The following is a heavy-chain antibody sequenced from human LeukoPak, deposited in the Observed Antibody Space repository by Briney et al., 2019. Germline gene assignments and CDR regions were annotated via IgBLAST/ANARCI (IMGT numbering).Heavy chain of an antibody. D-gene: IGHD2-15*01. CDR2: SNPNSGGT. J-gene: IGHJ4*02. Sequence: ASVKVSCKASGYTFTDYFIHWVRQAPGQGLEWMGLSNPNSGGTNYAQKFQGRVTMTRDTSISTAYMELSRLRSDDTAVYYCATLDLLDYWGQGTLVTVSS. CDR3: ATLDLLDY. CDR1: GYTFTDYF. V-gene: IGHV1-2*02.